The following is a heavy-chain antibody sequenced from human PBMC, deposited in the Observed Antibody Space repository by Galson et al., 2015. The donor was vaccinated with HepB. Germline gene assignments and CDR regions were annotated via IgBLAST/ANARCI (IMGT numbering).Heavy chain of an antibody. CDR2: LSGSGALT. Sequence: SLRLACAASGFNFRNHVMTWVRQAPGEGLEWVASLSGSGALTYYAASLKGRFTISRDNFNNRIFLQMKRLRVEDTALYYCAKESVSGTYVPTYADSWGQGILVTVSS. CDR1: GFNFRNHV. CDR3: AKESVSGTYVPTYADS. V-gene: IGHV3-23*01. J-gene: IGHJ5*02. D-gene: IGHD1-26*01.